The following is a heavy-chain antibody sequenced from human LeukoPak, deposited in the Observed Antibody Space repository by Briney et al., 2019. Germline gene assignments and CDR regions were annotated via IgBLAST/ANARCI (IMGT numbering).Heavy chain of an antibody. V-gene: IGHV4-59*01. CDR1: GGSISSYY. Sequence: SEILSLTCTVSGGSISSYYWSWIRQPPGKGLEWIGYIYYSGSTNYNPSLKSRVTISVDTSKNQFSLKLSSVTAADTAVYYCAREAVAGTDYWGQGTLATVSS. CDR2: IYYSGST. D-gene: IGHD6-19*01. CDR3: AREAVAGTDY. J-gene: IGHJ4*02.